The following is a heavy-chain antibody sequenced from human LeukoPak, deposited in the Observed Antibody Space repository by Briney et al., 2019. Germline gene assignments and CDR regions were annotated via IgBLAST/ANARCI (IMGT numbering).Heavy chain of an antibody. CDR2: INTDGSTP. D-gene: IGHD5-18*01. Sequence: PGGSLRLSCAASGFTFSSYWMHWVRQAPGKGLVWVSRINTDGSTPYYADSIKGRFTISRDNAKNTLYLQMNSLRAEDTSVYYCARGGHGSTYGLFDYWSQGTLVTVSS. J-gene: IGHJ4*02. CDR3: ARGGHGSTYGLFDY. CDR1: GFTFSSYW. V-gene: IGHV3-74*01.